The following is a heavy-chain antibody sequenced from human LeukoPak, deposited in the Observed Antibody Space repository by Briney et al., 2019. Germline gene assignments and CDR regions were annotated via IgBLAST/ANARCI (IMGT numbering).Heavy chain of an antibody. Sequence: SETLSLTCTVSGASITSSGYYWGWIRQPPGKGLEWIGTIYHSGSTYYNPSLKSRVTISVDTSKNQFSLKLSSVTAADTAVYYCARGRPRITIFGVVRSNWFDPWGQGTLVTVSS. J-gene: IGHJ5*02. D-gene: IGHD3-3*01. CDR3: ARGRPRITIFGVVRSNWFDP. CDR1: GASITSSGYY. CDR2: IYHSGST. V-gene: IGHV4-39*07.